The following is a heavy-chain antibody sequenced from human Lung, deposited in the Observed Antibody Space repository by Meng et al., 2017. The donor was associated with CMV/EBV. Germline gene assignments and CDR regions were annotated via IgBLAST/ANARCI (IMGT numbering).Heavy chain of an antibody. Sequence: VSVLDSGGGLVQLGGSRRLSCEASGFIVSTKYMNWVRQAPGKGLEWVSVIYSGGSTYYTDSVKGRFTISRDNSKNTLYLQMNSLRTEDTAVYYCARGEVPAIIDYWGQGILVTVSS. V-gene: IGHV3-66*01. J-gene: IGHJ4*02. D-gene: IGHD2-2*01. CDR1: GFIVSTKY. CDR3: ARGEVPAIIDY. CDR2: IYSGGST.